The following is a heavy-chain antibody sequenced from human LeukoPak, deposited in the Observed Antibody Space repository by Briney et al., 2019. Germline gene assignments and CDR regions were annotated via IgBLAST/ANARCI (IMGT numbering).Heavy chain of an antibody. CDR2: ISWNSGSI. CDR3: AKEVAAAGSFSFDY. D-gene: IGHD6-13*01. V-gene: IGHV3-9*01. Sequence: GGSLRLSCAASGLNLTTYAMHWVRQAPGKGLEWVSGISWNSGSIGYADSVKGRFTISRDNAKNSLYLQMNSLRAEDTALYYCAKEVAAAGSFSFDYWGQGTLVTVSS. CDR1: GLNLTTYA. J-gene: IGHJ4*02.